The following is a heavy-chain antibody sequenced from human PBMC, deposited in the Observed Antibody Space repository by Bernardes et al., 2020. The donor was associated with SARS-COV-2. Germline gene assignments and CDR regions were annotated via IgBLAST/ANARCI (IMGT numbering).Heavy chain of an antibody. CDR2: INSDGSNT. V-gene: IGHV3-74*03. D-gene: IGHD3-10*01. J-gene: IGHJ6*02. CDR3: ARDKDGSGLDV. CDR1: GSSIKTYW. Sequence: GSLRLSCAASGSSIKTYWMHWVRQVPGEGLVWVSRINSDGSNTKYADSVKGRFTISRDNAKNTVYLEINRLSADDTAVYHCARDKDGSGLDVWGQGTTVSVSS.